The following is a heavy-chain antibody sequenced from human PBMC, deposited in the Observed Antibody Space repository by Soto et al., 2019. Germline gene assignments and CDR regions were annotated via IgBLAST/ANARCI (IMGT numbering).Heavy chain of an antibody. CDR1: GGSFSGYY. Sequence: SETLSLTCAVYGGSFSGYYWSWIRQPPGKGLEWIGEINHSGSTNYNPSLKSRVTISVDTSKNQFSLKLSSVTAADTAVYYCARLHIESGSYPSSDYWGQGTLVTVSS. CDR3: ARLHIESGSYPSSDY. D-gene: IGHD1-26*01. V-gene: IGHV4-34*01. J-gene: IGHJ4*02. CDR2: INHSGST.